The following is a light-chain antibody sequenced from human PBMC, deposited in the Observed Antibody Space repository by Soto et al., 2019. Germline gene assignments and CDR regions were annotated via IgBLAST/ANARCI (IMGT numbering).Light chain of an antibody. CDR2: RNS. J-gene: IGLJ2*01. Sequence: QSVLTQPPSVSGAPGQRVTIPCTGSSSNIGAGYDVHWYQHLPGTAPKVLIYRNSNRPSGVPDRVSGSKSDTSASLAITGLQAEDEADYYCQSYDSSLSVVVFGGGTKLTVL. CDR3: QSYDSSLSVVV. CDR1: SSNIGAGYD. V-gene: IGLV1-40*01.